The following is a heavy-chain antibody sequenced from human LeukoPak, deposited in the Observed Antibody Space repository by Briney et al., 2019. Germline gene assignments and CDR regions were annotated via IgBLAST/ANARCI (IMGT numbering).Heavy chain of an antibody. J-gene: IGHJ3*02. V-gene: IGHV5-51*01. D-gene: IGHD2-15*01. Sequence: GESLRISCKGSGDSFSSHWIGWVRQPPGKGLEWMGIIYLGDSDARYSPSFQGQVTISADKSISTAYLQWSSLTASDTAMYFCARPRVVAATTSHAAFDIWGQGTLVSVSS. CDR1: GDSFSSHW. CDR2: IYLGDSDA. CDR3: ARPRVVAATTSHAAFDI.